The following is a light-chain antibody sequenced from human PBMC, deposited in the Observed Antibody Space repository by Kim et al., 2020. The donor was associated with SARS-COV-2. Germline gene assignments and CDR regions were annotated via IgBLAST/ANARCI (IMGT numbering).Light chain of an antibody. J-gene: IGLJ3*02. V-gene: IGLV3-21*04. CDR3: QVWDSSSDLNWV. CDR1: NMGSKS. CDR2: YDS. Sequence: PGKTARITCGGNNMGSKSVHWYQQKPGQAPVLVIYYDSDRPSGIPERFSGSNSGNTATLTISRVEAGDEADYYCQVWDSSSDLNWVFGGGTQLTVL.